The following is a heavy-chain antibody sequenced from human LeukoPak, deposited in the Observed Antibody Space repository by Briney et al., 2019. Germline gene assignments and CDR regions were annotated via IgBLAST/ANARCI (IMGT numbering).Heavy chain of an antibody. CDR3: AREPYTRPIAVAGTAWFDP. V-gene: IGHV1-18*01. Sequence: GASVKVSCKASGYTFTSYGIIWVRQAPGQGLEWMGWISAYNGNTNYAQKLQGRVTMTTDTSTSTAYMELRSLRSDDTAVYYCAREPYTRPIAVAGTAWFDPWGQGTLVTVSS. D-gene: IGHD6-19*01. CDR1: GYTFTSYG. CDR2: ISAYNGNT. J-gene: IGHJ5*02.